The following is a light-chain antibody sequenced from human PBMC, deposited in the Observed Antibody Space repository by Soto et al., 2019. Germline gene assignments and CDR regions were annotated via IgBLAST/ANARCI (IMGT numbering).Light chain of an antibody. Sequence: EIVMTQSPASLSVSPGERVTLSCRASQSVRSELAWYQQKSGQPPRLLIYGASIRSTGIPARFSGSGSGTEFTLTINDLQSEDFAVYYCQQYERWPPLTFGGGTKVEIK. V-gene: IGKV3-15*01. CDR1: QSVRSE. CDR2: GAS. J-gene: IGKJ4*01. CDR3: QQYERWPPLT.